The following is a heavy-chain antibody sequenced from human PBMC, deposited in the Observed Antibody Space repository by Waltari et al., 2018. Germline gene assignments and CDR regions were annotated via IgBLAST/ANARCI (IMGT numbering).Heavy chain of an antibody. CDR2: VYSSVST. V-gene: IGHV4-30-4*01. Sequence: QVQLQESGPGLVKPSQTLSLTCTVSGGSISSPSYYWSWVRQPPGKGLEWIGYVYSSVSTYYNPSLRTRVDISKHTSTNQFSLKLTSVTAADTAVYYCARVTAVTGTGGMDVWGQGTTVIVSS. D-gene: IGHD6-19*01. CDR3: ARVTAVTGTGGMDV. CDR1: GGSISSPSYY. J-gene: IGHJ6*02.